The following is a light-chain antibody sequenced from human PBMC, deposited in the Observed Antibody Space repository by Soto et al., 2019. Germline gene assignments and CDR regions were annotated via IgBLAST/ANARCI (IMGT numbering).Light chain of an antibody. J-gene: IGKJ4*01. Sequence: DIQMTQSPSTLSASVGDRVTITCRASQSISSSLAWYQQKPGKAPKLLIYMASSLESGVPSRFSGSGSGTDFTLTISRLEPEDFAVYFCQQYATSPLDFGGGTKVDIK. CDR3: QQYATSPLD. CDR2: MAS. V-gene: IGKV1-5*03. CDR1: QSISSS.